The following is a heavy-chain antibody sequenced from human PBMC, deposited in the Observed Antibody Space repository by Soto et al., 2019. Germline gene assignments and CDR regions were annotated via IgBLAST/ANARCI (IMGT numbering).Heavy chain of an antibody. CDR1: GYTFTNYG. CDR3: ARDLDCSSTGCYAAWFDP. J-gene: IGHJ5*02. CDR2: ISTHNGNT. Sequence: QVQLVQSGAEVKKPGASVKVSCKASGYTFTNYGITWVRQAPGQGLEWMVWISTHNGNTKYAQNLQGRVTMTTDTSTTTAYMDLRSLRFDDTAVYYCARDLDCSSTGCYAAWFDPWGQGTLVTVSS. D-gene: IGHD2-2*01. V-gene: IGHV1-18*01.